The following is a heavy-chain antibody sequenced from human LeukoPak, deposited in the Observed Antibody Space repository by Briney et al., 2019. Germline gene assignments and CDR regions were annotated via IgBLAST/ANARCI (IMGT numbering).Heavy chain of an antibody. CDR1: GYTFTGYY. J-gene: IGHJ4*02. Sequence: ASVKVSRKASGYTFTGYYMHWVRQAPGQGLEWMGWINPNSGGTNYAQKFQGRVTMTRDTSISTAYMELSRLRSDDTAVYYCARDSRVLWFGELLVEWYFDYWGQGTLVTVSS. D-gene: IGHD3-10*01. CDR2: INPNSGGT. CDR3: ARDSRVLWFGELLVEWYFDY. V-gene: IGHV1-2*02.